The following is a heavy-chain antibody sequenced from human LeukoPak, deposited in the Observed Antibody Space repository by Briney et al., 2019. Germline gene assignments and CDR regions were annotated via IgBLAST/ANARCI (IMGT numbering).Heavy chain of an antibody. D-gene: IGHD6-13*01. CDR2: INPYNGKT. CDR1: GYTLDRFG. Sequence: ASVKVSCKASGYTLDRFGISWVRQAPGLGPEWLGWINPYNGKTIFGEKFQGRVTMTTDTSTSMVYMELTSLRSDDTAVYFCARDTPQHLKRFDYWGQGTLVTVSS. CDR3: ARDTPQHLKRFDY. J-gene: IGHJ4*02. V-gene: IGHV1-18*01.